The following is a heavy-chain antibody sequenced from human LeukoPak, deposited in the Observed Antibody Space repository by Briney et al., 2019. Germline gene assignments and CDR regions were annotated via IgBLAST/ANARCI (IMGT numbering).Heavy chain of an antibody. Sequence: SETLSLTCTVSGGSISTYYWSWIRQPPGKGLEWIGYIYYSGSTNYNPSLKSRVTISVDTSKNQFSLKLSSVTAADTAVYYCARDHMEWELLRGAFDIWGQGTMVTVSS. J-gene: IGHJ3*02. CDR2: IYYSGST. D-gene: IGHD1-26*01. CDR3: ARDHMEWELLRGAFDI. CDR1: GGSISTYY. V-gene: IGHV4-59*01.